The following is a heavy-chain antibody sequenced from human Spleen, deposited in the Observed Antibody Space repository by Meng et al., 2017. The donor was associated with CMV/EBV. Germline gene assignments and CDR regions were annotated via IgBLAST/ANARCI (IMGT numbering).Heavy chain of an antibody. CDR1: GGIFSRNA. J-gene: IGHJ4*02. CDR2: TIAIFGTA. Sequence: SGGIFSRNAIRWVRQAPGQGLEWMGGTIAIFGTANYAQKFQGRVTITTDESTSTVYMELSSVRSEDTAVYYRARETGYYGGRNYFDYWGQGTLVTVSS. V-gene: IGHV1-69*05. CDR3: ARETGYYGGRNYFDY. D-gene: IGHD3-9*01.